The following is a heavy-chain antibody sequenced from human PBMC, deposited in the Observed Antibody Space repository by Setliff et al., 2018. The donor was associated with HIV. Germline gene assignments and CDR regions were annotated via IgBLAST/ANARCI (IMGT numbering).Heavy chain of an antibody. V-gene: IGHV3-23*01. CDR2: ISGSDGNTI. CDR1: GFTFSSYA. CDR3: ARDKDEDYGSTSFDY. J-gene: IGHJ4*02. Sequence: PGGSLRLSCAASGFTFSSYAMSWVRQAPGKGLEWVSAISGSDGNTIYYADSVKGRFTISRDNAKNSLYLQLNSLRPEDTAVYYCARDKDEDYGSTSFDYWGQGILVTVSS. D-gene: IGHD4-17*01.